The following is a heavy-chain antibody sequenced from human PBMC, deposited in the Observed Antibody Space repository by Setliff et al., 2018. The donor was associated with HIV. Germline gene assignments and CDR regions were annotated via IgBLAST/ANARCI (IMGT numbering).Heavy chain of an antibody. V-gene: IGHV5-51*01. CDR1: GYRFSSNW. D-gene: IGHD1-26*01. J-gene: IGHJ3*02. CDR3: ARFVHSSGSYRDAFDI. CDR2: IYPYDSNT. Sequence: PGESLKISCKASGYRFSSNWIGWVRQMPGKGLEWMGIIYPYDSNTTYSPSFQGQVNISADKSISTAYLQWSSLKASDTAMYYCARFVHSSGSYRDAFDIWGQGTMVTVSS.